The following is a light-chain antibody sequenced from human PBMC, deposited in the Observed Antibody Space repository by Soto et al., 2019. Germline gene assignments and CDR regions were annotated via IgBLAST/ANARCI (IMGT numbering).Light chain of an antibody. J-gene: IGLJ2*01. CDR3: NSFTTSSTLV. CDR1: SSDVGAYNY. CDR2: DVS. V-gene: IGLV2-14*03. Sequence: QSALTQPASVSGSPGQSITISCTGPSSDVGAYNYVSWYQHHPGKAPKLMIYDVSNRPSGVSNRFSGSKSGNTASLTISGLQAEDEAADYCNSFTTSSTLVFGGGTKLTVL.